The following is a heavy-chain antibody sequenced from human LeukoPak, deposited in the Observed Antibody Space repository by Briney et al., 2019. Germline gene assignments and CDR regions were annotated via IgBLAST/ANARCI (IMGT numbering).Heavy chain of an antibody. J-gene: IGHJ4*02. Sequence: PSETLSLTCTVSGGSISSSSYYWGWIRQPPGKGLEWIGSIYYSGSTYYNPSLKSRVTISVDTSKNQFSLKLSSVTAADTAVYYCAGSHASYFDYWGQGTLVTASS. CDR1: GGSISSSSYY. V-gene: IGHV4-39*01. CDR2: IYYSGST. CDR3: AGSHASYFDY.